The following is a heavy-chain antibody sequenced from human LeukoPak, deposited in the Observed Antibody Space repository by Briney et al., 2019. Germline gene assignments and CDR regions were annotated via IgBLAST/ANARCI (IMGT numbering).Heavy chain of an antibody. Sequence: ASVKVSCKASGYTFTGYYMHWVRQAPGQGLEWMGWINPNSGGTNYAQKFQGRVTITRDTSISTAYMELSRLRSDDTAVYYCARRSGYYDILTGYYRRGYYYYMDVWGKGTTVTISS. CDR3: ARRSGYYDILTGYYRRGYYYYMDV. J-gene: IGHJ6*03. CDR2: INPNSGGT. D-gene: IGHD3-9*01. CDR1: GYTFTGYY. V-gene: IGHV1-2*02.